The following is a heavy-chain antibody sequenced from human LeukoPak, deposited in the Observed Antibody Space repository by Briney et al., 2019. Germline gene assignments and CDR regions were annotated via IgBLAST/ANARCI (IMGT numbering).Heavy chain of an antibody. CDR3: AKELATMFFDS. CDR2: SYWAGGTT. D-gene: IGHD3-10*02. J-gene: IGHJ4*02. Sequence: PGGSLRLSCATSGFNFDRYTIHGVRQAPGKGLEWVSLSYWAGGTTFYSDSVRGRFTISRDSGRNSVYLQMKSLTTDDTSFYFCAKELATMFFDSWGQGDLVPVCS. V-gene: IGHV3-43*01. CDR1: GFNFDRYT.